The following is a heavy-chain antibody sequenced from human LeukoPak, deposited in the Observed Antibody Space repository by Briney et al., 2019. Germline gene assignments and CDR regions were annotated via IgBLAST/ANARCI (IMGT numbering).Heavy chain of an antibody. CDR2: ISRSGGSGGST. J-gene: IGHJ4*02. Sequence: PGGSLRLSCAASAFTFSNHAMSWVRQAPGKGLEWVSDISRSGGSGGSTYYADSVKGRLTISRDNSKNTLFLQMNSLRAEDTAVYYCAKGMSGYDGALDYWGQGTLVTVSS. CDR3: AKGMSGYDGALDY. V-gene: IGHV3-23*01. CDR1: AFTFSNHA. D-gene: IGHD5-12*01.